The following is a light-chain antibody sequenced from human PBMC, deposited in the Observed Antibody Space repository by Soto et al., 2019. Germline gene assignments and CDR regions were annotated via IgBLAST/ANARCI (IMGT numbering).Light chain of an antibody. CDR3: AAWDDSLSGLGV. Sequence: VLTQPPSASGTPGQRVTISCSGSSSNIGSNYVYWYQQLPGTAPKLLIYRNNQRPSGVPDRFSGSKSGTSASLAISGLRSEDEADYYCAAWDDSLSGLGVFGGGTQLTVL. J-gene: IGLJ3*02. CDR2: RNN. V-gene: IGLV1-47*01. CDR1: SSNIGSNY.